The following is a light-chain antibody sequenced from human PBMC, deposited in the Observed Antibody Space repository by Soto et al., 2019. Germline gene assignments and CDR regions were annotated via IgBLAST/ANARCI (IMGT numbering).Light chain of an antibody. V-gene: IGKV1-17*01. Sequence: DIQMTQSPSSLSASVGDRVTITCRASQGIRNELGWYQQKPGKAPKRLIYDASILQGGVPSRFSGSGSGTEFTLTISGLQPDDFATYYCQQYNSYSWTFGQGTKVDIK. CDR2: DAS. J-gene: IGKJ1*01. CDR1: QGIRNE. CDR3: QQYNSYSWT.